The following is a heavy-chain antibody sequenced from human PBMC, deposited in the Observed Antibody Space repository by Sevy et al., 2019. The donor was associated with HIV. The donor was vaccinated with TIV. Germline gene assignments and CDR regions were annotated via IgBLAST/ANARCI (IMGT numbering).Heavy chain of an antibody. CDR1: GYTFTTYH. Sequence: ASVKVSCKASGYTFTTYHIHWVRQAPGQGLEWMGVINPTGGTTYAQKFQGRVTITSDTSTSTVYMELSSLTVEDTAVYYCAGQLGWQQARWYFEYWGQGTLVTVSS. CDR3: AGQLGWQQARWYFEY. CDR2: INPTGGT. V-gene: IGHV1-46*01. D-gene: IGHD6-6*01. J-gene: IGHJ4*02.